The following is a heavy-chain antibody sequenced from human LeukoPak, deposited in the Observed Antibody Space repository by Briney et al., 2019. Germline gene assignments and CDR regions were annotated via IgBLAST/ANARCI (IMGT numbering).Heavy chain of an antibody. V-gene: IGHV3-64*01. CDR3: ARGSSPHCSGGSCFGYPVDY. CDR1: GFTFSSYA. Sequence: PGGSLRLSCAASGFTFSSYAMHWVRQAPGEGLEYVSAISSNGGSTYYANSVKGRFTISRDNSKNTLYLQMGSLRAEDMAVYYCARGSSPHCSGGSCFGYPVDYWGQGTLVTVSS. CDR2: ISSNGGST. J-gene: IGHJ4*02. D-gene: IGHD2-15*01.